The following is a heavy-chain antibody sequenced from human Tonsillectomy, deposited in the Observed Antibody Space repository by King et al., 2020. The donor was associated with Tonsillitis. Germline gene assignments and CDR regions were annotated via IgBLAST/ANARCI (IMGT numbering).Heavy chain of an antibody. J-gene: IGHJ3*02. CDR1: GYTFTSYG. CDR2: ISAYNGNT. Sequence: VQLVESGAEVKKPGASVKVSCKASGYTFTSYGISWVRQAPGQGLEWMGWISAYNGNTNYAQKPQGRVTMTTDTSTSTAYMKLRSLRSDDTAVYYCRIVVVINGLGAFDIWGQGTMVTVSS. D-gene: IGHD3-22*01. CDR3: RIVVVINGLGAFDI. V-gene: IGHV1-18*01.